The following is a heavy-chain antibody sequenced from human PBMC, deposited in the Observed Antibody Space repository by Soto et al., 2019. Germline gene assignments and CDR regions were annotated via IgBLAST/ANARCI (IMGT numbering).Heavy chain of an antibody. CDR3: ARGCRLSAQSYYYYYLDV. D-gene: IGHD3-16*01. V-gene: IGHV1-8*01. CDR2: MNPNSGNT. Sequence: QVQLVQSGAEVKKPGASVKVSCKASGYTFTSYDINWVRQATGQGLEWMGWMNPNSGNTGYAQKFQGRVTMTRNTSISTSYMELSILRSEDTAVYYCARGCRLSAQSYYYYYLDVWGKGTTVTVSS. J-gene: IGHJ6*03. CDR1: GYTFTSYD.